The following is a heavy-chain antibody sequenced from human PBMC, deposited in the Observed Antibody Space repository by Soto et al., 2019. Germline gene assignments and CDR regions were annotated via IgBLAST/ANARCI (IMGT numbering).Heavy chain of an antibody. Sequence: PGESLKTSCKGSGYRFTSYWISWVRQMHGKGLEWMGRIDPSDSYTNYSPSFHGHVTISADKSISTSYLQWNSLEASDTAFYFCARSPRSSPYFDYWGQGALVTVSS. CDR2: IDPSDSYT. J-gene: IGHJ4*02. V-gene: IGHV5-10-1*01. CDR1: GYRFTSYW. CDR3: ARSPRSSPYFDY. D-gene: IGHD6-13*01.